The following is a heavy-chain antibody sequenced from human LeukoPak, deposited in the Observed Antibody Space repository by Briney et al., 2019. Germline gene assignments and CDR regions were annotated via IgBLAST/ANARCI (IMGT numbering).Heavy chain of an antibody. CDR1: GYTFTSYY. CDR2: INPSGGST. V-gene: IGHV1-46*01. CDR3: ARGMIDHDAFDI. D-gene: IGHD3-22*01. Sequence: ASVKVSCKASGYTFTSYYMRWVRQAPGQGLEWMGIINPSGGSTSYAQKFQGRVTMTRDMSTSTVYMELSSLRSEDTAVYYCARGMIDHDAFDIWGQGTMVTVSS. J-gene: IGHJ3*02.